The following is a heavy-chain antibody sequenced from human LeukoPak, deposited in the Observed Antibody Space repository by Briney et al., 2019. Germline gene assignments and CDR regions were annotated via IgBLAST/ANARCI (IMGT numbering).Heavy chain of an antibody. V-gene: IGHV3-30*04. CDR3: ARPDDSESFYRANHY. CDR2: ISNDGNNK. CDR1: GFSFNSYP. D-gene: IGHD3-10*01. J-gene: IGHJ4*02. Sequence: GGSLRLSCAASGFSFNSYPMHWVRQAPGKGLEWVGVISNDGNNKYYADSVKGRFTISRDDSNNTLSLQMNGLRVEDTAVYYCARPDDSESFYRANHYWGRGTLVTVS.